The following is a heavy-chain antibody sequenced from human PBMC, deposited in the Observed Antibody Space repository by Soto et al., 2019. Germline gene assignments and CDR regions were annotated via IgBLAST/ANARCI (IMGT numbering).Heavy chain of an antibody. CDR3: ASLTYDYVWGSLS. D-gene: IGHD3-16*01. J-gene: IGHJ4*02. V-gene: IGHV3-48*03. CDR2: ISSSGGTI. CDR1: GFTFSSYE. Sequence: PGGSLRLSCAASGFTFSSYEMNWVRQAPGKGPEWVSYISSSGGTIYYADSVKGRFTISRDNAKNSLYLQMNSLRAEDTAVYYCASLTYDYVWGSLSWGQGTLVTVSS.